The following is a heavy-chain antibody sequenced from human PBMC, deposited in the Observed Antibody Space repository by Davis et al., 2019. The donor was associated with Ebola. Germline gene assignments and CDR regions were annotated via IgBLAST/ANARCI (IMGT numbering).Heavy chain of an antibody. J-gene: IGHJ6*03. D-gene: IGHD4-23*01. CDR3: ARGVGNYYYNYYMDI. V-gene: IGHV4-59*01. Sequence: PSETLSLTCTVSSGSISGYSGSWIRQPRWKGLEWIGYIYYSVPTNYNPSLKSRVTTSVDTSKNHFSLTVTSVTAADTAVYYCARGVGNYYYNYYMDIWGKGTTVAVSS. CDR2: IYYSVPT. CDR1: SGSISGYS.